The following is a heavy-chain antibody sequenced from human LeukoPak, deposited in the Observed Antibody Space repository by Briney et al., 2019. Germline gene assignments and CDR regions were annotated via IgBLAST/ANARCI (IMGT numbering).Heavy chain of an antibody. CDR1: GNTFTNNF. V-gene: IGHV1-46*01. CDR3: ATDLPTGFGSTAY. J-gene: IGHJ4*02. CDR2: INPSGSAT. D-gene: IGHD3-10*01. Sequence: WASVKVSCKASGNTFTNNFMHWVRQAPGQGLEWMGLINPSGSATTYPQKLQGRVTMTRDTSTNTVYMELGSLRSEDTAVYYCATDLPTGFGSTAYWGQGTLVTVSS.